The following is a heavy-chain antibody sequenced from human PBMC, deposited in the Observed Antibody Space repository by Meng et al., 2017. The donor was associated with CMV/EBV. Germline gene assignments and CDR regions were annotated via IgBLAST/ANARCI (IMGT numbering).Heavy chain of an antibody. CDR1: GGSFSGYY. CDR2: INHSGST. D-gene: IGHD6-13*01. J-gene: IGHJ6*02. Sequence: SETLSLTCAVYGGSFSGYYWSWIRQPPGKGLEWIGEINHSGSTNYNPSLKSRVTISVDTSKNQFSLKLSSVTAADTAVYYCARTRGIAAARYGMDVWGQGTTVTVSS. V-gene: IGHV4-34*01. CDR3: ARTRGIAAARYGMDV.